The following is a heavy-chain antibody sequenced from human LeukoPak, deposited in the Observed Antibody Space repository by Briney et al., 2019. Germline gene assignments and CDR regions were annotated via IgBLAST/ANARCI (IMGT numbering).Heavy chain of an antibody. V-gene: IGHV3-33*01. CDR2: IWYDGSDK. CDR1: GFTFSSYG. D-gene: IGHD3-9*01. CDR3: ARDHLDILTGCYRAGEDY. Sequence: GRSLRLSCAASGFTFSSYGMHWVRQAPGKGLEWVAVIWYDGSDKYYADSVKGRFTISRDNSKNTMYLQMNSLRAEDTAVYYCARDHLDILTGCYRAGEDYWGQGTLVTVSS. J-gene: IGHJ4*02.